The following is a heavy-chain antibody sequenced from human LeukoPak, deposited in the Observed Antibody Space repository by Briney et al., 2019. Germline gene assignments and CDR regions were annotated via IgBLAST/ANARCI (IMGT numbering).Heavy chain of an antibody. CDR3: ARDANGYSYGYGLGY. J-gene: IGHJ4*02. CDR1: GGSNSSGGYY. Sequence: SETLSLTCTVSGGSNSSGGYYWTWLRQHPGKGLEWIGHIYYSRTTYYNPSLQSRVTISVDRSKNQFCLKLSSVTAADTAVYYCARDANGYSYGYGLGYWGQGTLVTVSS. D-gene: IGHD5-18*01. V-gene: IGHV4-31*03. CDR2: IYYSRTT.